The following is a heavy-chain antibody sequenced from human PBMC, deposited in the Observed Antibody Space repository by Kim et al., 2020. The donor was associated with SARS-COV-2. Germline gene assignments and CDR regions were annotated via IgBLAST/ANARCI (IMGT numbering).Heavy chain of an antibody. CDR3: VKPLSGVLARWPFDL. CDR1: GFKFSDYA. V-gene: IGHV3-30-3*02. CDR2: VCVAGGET. D-gene: IGHD2-21*01. Sequence: GGSLRLSCAASGFKFSDYAMRWVRQAPDKGLEWLAFVCVAGGETYFADSVKGRFSISRDNSNNILYLRMTSLTSEDTAFYYCVKPLSGVLARWPFDLWGQGTLVTVSS. J-gene: IGHJ4*02.